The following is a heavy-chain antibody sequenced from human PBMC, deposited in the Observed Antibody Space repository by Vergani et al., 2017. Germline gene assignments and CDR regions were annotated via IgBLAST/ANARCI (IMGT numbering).Heavy chain of an antibody. D-gene: IGHD3-10*01. J-gene: IGHJ6*02. V-gene: IGHV1-2*02. CDR2: INPKNGGT. Sequence: QVQLVQSGAEVKRPGASVKVSCKASGYTFTGYYLHWVRLAPGQGLEWMGWINPKNGGTNYAQKFQGRVTMTRDTSISTAYMELSRLRSDDTAVYYCARGRFGEPNFGEYYYGMDVWGQGTTVTVSS. CDR3: ARGRFGEPNFGEYYYGMDV. CDR1: GYTFTGYY.